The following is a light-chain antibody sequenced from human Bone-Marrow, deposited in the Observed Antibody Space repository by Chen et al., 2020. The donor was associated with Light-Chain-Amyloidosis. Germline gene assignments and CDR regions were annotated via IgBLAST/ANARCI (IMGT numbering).Light chain of an antibody. CDR1: QRISSY. CDR3: QQSYSDPWA. J-gene: IGKJ1*01. Sequence: DIQMTQSPSSLSASVGDRVTITCRASQRISSYLNWYQQKPGKAPKLLIHTASTLQSGVPSRFSGSGSGTDFTLTISSLQPEDCASYYCQQSYSDPWAFGHGTKVEI. CDR2: TAS. V-gene: IGKV1-39*01.